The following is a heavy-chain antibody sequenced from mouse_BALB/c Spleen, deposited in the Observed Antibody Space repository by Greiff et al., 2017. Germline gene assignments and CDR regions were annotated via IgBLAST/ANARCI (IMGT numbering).Heavy chain of an antibody. V-gene: IGHV14-1*02. CDR3: APYYEYDGGFAY. Sequence: EVQLQQSGAELVRPGALVKLSCKASGFNIKDYYMHWVKQRPEQGLEWIGWIDPENGNTIYDPKFQGKASITADTSSNTAYLQLSSLTSEDTAVYYCAPYYEYDGGFAYWGQGTLVTVSA. CDR2: IDPENGNT. CDR1: GFNIKDYY. D-gene: IGHD2-4*01. J-gene: IGHJ3*01.